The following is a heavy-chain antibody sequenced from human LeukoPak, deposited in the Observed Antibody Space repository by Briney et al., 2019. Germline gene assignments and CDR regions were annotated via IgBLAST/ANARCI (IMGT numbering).Heavy chain of an antibody. CDR3: ARAGPFWSGYYPFDY. Sequence: ASVKVSCKASGGTFSSYAISWVRQAPGQGLEWMGIINPSGGSTSYAQKFQGRVTMTRDTSTSTVYMELSSLRPEDTAVYYCARAGPFWSGYYPFDYWGQGTLVTVSS. CDR1: GGTFSSYA. V-gene: IGHV1-46*01. J-gene: IGHJ4*02. D-gene: IGHD3-3*01. CDR2: INPSGGST.